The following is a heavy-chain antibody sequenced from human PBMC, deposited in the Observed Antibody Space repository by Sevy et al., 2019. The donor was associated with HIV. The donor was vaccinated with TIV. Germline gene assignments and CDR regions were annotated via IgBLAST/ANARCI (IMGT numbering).Heavy chain of an antibody. Sequence: GGSLRLSCAASGFTFSSYAMHWVRQAPGNGLEWVAVISYDGSNKYYADSVKGQFTISRDNSKNTLYLQMNSLRAEDTAVYYCARDLALYNYYDSSGPTKYWGQGTLVTVSS. CDR3: ARDLALYNYYDSSGPTKY. CDR2: ISYDGSNK. D-gene: IGHD3-22*01. J-gene: IGHJ4*02. V-gene: IGHV3-30-3*01. CDR1: GFTFSSYA.